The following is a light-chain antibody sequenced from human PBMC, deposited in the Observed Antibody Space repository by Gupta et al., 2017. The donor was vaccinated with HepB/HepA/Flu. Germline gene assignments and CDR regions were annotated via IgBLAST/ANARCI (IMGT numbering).Light chain of an antibody. V-gene: IGLV1-40*01. CDR3: QCFDSSLSGWV. Sequence: QSVLTQPPSVSGAPGQRVTISCTGSGSNIGAAYDVHWYQRLPGRAPKLLIYANSNRPSGVPDRFSGSKSGTLASLAITGLQAEDEADYDCQCFDSSLSGWVFGGGTKLTVL. J-gene: IGLJ3*02. CDR1: GSNIGAAYD. CDR2: ANS.